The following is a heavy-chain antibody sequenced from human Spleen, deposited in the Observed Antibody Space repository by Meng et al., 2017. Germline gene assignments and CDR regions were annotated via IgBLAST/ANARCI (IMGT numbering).Heavy chain of an antibody. CDR3: AHRGVAAIGNWFDP. Sequence: QITLKESGPTLVKPTQTLTLPCTFSGFSLGTGGVAVGWFRQPPGKALEWLAAISWDDVKRYSPYLESRLTITKDASKNQVILTMTNMDPVDTATYYCAHRGVAAIGNWFDPWGPGTLVTVSS. V-gene: IGHV2-5*02. CDR1: GFSLGTGGVA. CDR2: ISWDDVK. J-gene: IGHJ5*02. D-gene: IGHD6-6*01.